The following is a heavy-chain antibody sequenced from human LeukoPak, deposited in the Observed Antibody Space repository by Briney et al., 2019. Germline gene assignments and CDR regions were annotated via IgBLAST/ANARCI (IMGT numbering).Heavy chain of an antibody. J-gene: IGHJ4*02. V-gene: IGHV3-48*03. CDR2: ISSSGSTI. CDR1: GFTFSSYE. D-gene: IGHD3-22*01. Sequence: PGGSLRLSCAASGFTFSSYEMNWVRQAPGKGLEWVSYISSSGSTIYYADSVKGRFTISRDNAKNSLYLQMNSLRAEDTAVYYCARGGSYYGSSGTFDYWGQGTLVTVSS. CDR3: ARGGSYYGSSGTFDY.